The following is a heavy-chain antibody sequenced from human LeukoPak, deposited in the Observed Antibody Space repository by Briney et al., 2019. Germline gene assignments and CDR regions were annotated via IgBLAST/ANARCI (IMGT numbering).Heavy chain of an antibody. V-gene: IGHV4-59*01. CDR3: AIRSKSNYFDY. CDR2: IYYSGST. J-gene: IGHJ4*02. Sequence: SQTLSLTCTVSGGSISSYYWSWIRQPPGKGLEWIGYIYYSGSTNYNPSLKSRVTISVDTSKNQFSLKLSSVAAADTAVYYCAIRSKSNYFDYWGQGTLVTVSS. CDR1: GGSISSYY.